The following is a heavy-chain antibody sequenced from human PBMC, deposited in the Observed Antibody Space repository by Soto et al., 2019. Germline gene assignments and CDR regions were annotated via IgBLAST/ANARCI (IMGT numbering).Heavy chain of an antibody. Sequence: QVQLVQSGAEVKKPGSSVTVACTASGGTFSSYTISWVRQAPGQGLEWMGGILPIFGTANYAQKFQGRVTITADESTSTAYMELSSLRSEDTAVYYCARGNHRWLQLWYFDLWGRGTLVTVSS. CDR3: ARGNHRWLQLWYFDL. D-gene: IGHD5-12*01. J-gene: IGHJ2*01. V-gene: IGHV1-69*12. CDR1: GGTFSSYT. CDR2: ILPIFGTA.